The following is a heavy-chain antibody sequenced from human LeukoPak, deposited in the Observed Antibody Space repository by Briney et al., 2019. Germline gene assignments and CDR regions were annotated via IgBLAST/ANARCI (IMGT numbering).Heavy chain of an antibody. CDR2: ISSNGGST. Sequence: GGSLRLSCAASGFTFSSYAMHWVRQAPGKGLEYVSAISSNGGSTYYANSVKGRFTISRDNPKNTLYLQMGSLRAEDMAVYYCARWSGSYYYFDYWGQGTLVTVSS. CDR3: ARWSGSYYYFDY. D-gene: IGHD1-26*01. V-gene: IGHV3-64*01. CDR1: GFTFSSYA. J-gene: IGHJ4*02.